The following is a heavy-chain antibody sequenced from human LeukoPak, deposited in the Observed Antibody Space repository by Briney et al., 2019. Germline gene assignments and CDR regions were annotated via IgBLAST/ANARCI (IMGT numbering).Heavy chain of an antibody. V-gene: IGHV1-18*01. Sequence: ASVTVSCKASGYIFTSYGINWVRQAPGQGLEWMGWISVYDNTTNYAQKLQGRVTMTTDTSTSTAYMELRSLRSDDTAVYYCARETKWGYYYDSSGYYYNYWGQGTLVTVSS. CDR1: GYIFTSYG. J-gene: IGHJ4*02. CDR3: ARETKWGYYYDSSGYYYNY. D-gene: IGHD3-22*01. CDR2: ISVYDNTT.